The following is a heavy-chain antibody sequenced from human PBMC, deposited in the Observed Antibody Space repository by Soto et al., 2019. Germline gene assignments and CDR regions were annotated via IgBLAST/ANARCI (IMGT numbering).Heavy chain of an antibody. Sequence: QLQLQESGPGLVKPSETLSLTCNASGGSITSSGSAWGWIRQSPGKGLEWIGTIDYSGNIYYIPSLKSRITISVDTSKNQISLKLSSVTAADTAVYYCARHIHNQGFEYYFNSRGQGTLVTVSS. CDR3: ARHIHNQGFEYYFNS. CDR1: GGSITSSGSA. D-gene: IGHD1-1*01. J-gene: IGHJ4*02. V-gene: IGHV4-39*01. CDR2: IDYSGNI.